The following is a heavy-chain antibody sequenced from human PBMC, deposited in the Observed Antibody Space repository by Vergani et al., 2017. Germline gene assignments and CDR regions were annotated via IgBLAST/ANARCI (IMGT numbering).Heavy chain of an antibody. J-gene: IGHJ4*02. CDR3: VRGGTYCTDGICYRY. CDR2: INPSGGST. CDR1: GYTFTSSY. V-gene: IGHV1-46*01. D-gene: IGHD2-8*01. Sequence: QVQLVQSGAEVKKPGASMKVSCKASGYTFTSSYVHWVRQAPGQGLEWMGIINPSGGSTSYAQKFQGRVTMTRDTSTSTVYMELSSLGAEDTAVYYCVRGGTYCTDGICYRYWGQGSLVTVSS.